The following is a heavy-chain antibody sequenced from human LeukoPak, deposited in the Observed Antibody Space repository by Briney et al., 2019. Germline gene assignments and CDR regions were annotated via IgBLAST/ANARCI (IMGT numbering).Heavy chain of an antibody. Sequence: PGGSLRLSCAASGFTFSSYSMNWVRQAPGKGLEWVSYISSSSSTIYYADSVKGRFTISRDNAKNSLYLQMNSLRSEDTAVYYCARVLYATIFGVVPREDNYYYGMDVWGQGTTVTVSS. D-gene: IGHD3-3*01. CDR1: GFTFSSYS. CDR2: ISSSSSTI. V-gene: IGHV3-48*01. CDR3: ARVLYATIFGVVPREDNYYYGMDV. J-gene: IGHJ6*02.